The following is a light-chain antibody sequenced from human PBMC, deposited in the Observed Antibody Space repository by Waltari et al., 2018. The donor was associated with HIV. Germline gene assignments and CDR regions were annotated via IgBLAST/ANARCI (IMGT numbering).Light chain of an antibody. J-gene: IGLJ1*01. CDR3: SSYTSSSTSHV. CDR1: SSDGGGYNY. CDR2: EVS. Sequence: QSALTQPASVSGSPGQSITISCTGTSSDGGGYNYVSWYQQHPGKAPKPMIYEVSNRPSGVSNRFSGSKSGNTASLTISGLQAEDEADYYCSSYTSSSTSHVFGTGTKVTVL. V-gene: IGLV2-14*01.